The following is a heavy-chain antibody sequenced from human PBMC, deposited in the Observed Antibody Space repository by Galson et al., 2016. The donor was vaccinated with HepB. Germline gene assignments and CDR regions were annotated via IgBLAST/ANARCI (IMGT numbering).Heavy chain of an antibody. CDR2: IGGSGGRT. V-gene: IGHV3-23*01. J-gene: IGHJ4*02. CDR3: GKGAGYGSGWVDY. D-gene: IGHD6-19*01. CDR1: GLTFSNYA. Sequence: SLRLSCAASGLTFSNYAMNWVRQAPGKGLEWVSGIGGSGGRTFYADSVKGRFTISRDNSKNTLYLQMNSLRADDTALYYCGKGAGYGSGWVDYWGQGTLVTVSS.